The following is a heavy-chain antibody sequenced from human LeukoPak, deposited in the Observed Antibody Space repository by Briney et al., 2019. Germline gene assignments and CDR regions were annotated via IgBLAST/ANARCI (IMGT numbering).Heavy chain of an antibody. V-gene: IGHV3-33*01. CDR2: IWYDGSNK. J-gene: IGHJ5*02. CDR3: ARDRGHYDILTGYYNWFDP. Sequence: GGSLRLSCAASGFTFSSYGMHWVRQAPGKGLEWVAVIWYDGSNKYYADSVKGRFTISRDNSKNTLYLQMNSLRAEDTAVYYCARDRGHYDILTGYYNWFDPWGQGTLVTVSS. CDR1: GFTFSSYG. D-gene: IGHD3-9*01.